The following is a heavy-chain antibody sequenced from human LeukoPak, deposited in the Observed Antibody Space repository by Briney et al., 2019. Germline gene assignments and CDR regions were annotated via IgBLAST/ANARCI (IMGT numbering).Heavy chain of an antibody. CDR3: ARWNHYDSSGYYWGVDY. D-gene: IGHD3-22*01. CDR2: INQDWSEK. Sequence: GGSLRLSCAASGFTFRSYWMSWVRQAPGKGREGVANINQDWSEKFYVDSLKGRFTISRDNAKNSLYLQLNSLRDEDKAVYYCARWNHYDSSGYYWGVDYWGQGTLVTVSS. J-gene: IGHJ4*02. V-gene: IGHV3-7*01. CDR1: GFTFRSYW.